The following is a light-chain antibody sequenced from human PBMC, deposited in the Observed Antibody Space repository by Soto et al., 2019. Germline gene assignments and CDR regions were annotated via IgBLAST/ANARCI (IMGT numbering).Light chain of an antibody. J-gene: IGLJ3*02. CDR2: EVS. V-gene: IGLV2-14*01. CDR1: SSDVGAYNY. CDR3: SSYTSSSTWV. Sequence: QSALTQPASVSGSPGQSITISCTGTSSDVGAYNYVSWYQQDPGKAPKLMIFEVSNRPSGVSNRFSGSKSGNTASLTISGRQAEDEADYYCSSYTSSSTWVFGGGTKVTVL.